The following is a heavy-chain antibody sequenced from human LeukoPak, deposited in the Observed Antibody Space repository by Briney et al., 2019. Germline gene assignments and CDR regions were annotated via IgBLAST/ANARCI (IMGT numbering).Heavy chain of an antibody. D-gene: IGHD4-11*01. CDR3: ARVYDYSAFDI. CDR1: GFTFSSYA. Sequence: GGSLRLSCAASGFTFSSYAMHWVRQAPGKGLEWVAVISYDGSNKYYADSVKGRFTISRDNSKNTLYLQMNSLRAEDTAVYYCARVYDYSAFDIWGQGTMVAVSS. J-gene: IGHJ3*02. V-gene: IGHV3-30*04. CDR2: ISYDGSNK.